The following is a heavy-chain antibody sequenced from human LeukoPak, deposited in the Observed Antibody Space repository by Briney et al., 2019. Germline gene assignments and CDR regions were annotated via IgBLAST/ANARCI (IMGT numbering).Heavy chain of an antibody. CDR1: GGSISSYY. D-gene: IGHD3-3*02. CDR2: IYYSGST. CDR3: ARAAVGFLEWLLFDY. Sequence: SETLSLTCTVSGGSISSYYWSWIRQPPGKGLEWIGYIYYSGSTSYNPSLKSRVTISVDTSKNQLSLKLSSVSAADTAVYYCARAAVGFLEWLLFDYWGQGTLVTVSS. J-gene: IGHJ4*02. V-gene: IGHV4-59*01.